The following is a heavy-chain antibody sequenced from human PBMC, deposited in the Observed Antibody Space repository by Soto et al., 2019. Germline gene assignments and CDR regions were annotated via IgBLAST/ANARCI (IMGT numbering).Heavy chain of an antibody. Sequence: GGSLRLSCAASGFTFDDYGMSWVRQAPGKGLEWVSGINWNGGSTGYADSVKGRFTIPRDNAKNSLYLQMNSLRAEDTALYHCAKGCSGGSCYSDLHYYYYMDVWGKGTTVTVSS. D-gene: IGHD2-15*01. J-gene: IGHJ6*03. V-gene: IGHV3-20*01. CDR3: AKGCSGGSCYSDLHYYYYMDV. CDR1: GFTFDDYG. CDR2: INWNGGST.